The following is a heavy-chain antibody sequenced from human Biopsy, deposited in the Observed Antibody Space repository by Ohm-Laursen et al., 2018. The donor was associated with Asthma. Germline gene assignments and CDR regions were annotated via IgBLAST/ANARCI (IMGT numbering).Heavy chain of an antibody. J-gene: IGHJ5*02. CDR1: GGSINIGDYY. V-gene: IGHV4-31*03. D-gene: IGHD4-17*01. CDR3: ARTTYGDDGFDP. Sequence: SDTLSLTCTVSGGSINIGDYYWSWIRQHPVKGLEWIVYIYYSGSTYYNPSLKSRVSISLDTSKNQFSLSLTSVTAADTAVYYCARTTYGDDGFDPWGQGTLVTVSS. CDR2: IYYSGST.